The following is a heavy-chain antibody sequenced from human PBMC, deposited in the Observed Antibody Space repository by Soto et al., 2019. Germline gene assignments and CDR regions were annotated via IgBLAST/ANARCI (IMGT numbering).Heavy chain of an antibody. CDR1: GGSISSYY. D-gene: IGHD6-13*01. CDR2: IYYSGST. J-gene: IGHJ6*03. Sequence: QVQLQESGPGLVKPSETLSLTCTVSGGSISSYYWSWIRQPPGKGLVWIGYIYYSGSTNYNLSLTSRVTISVDTSKNQSSLKLSSVTAADTAVYYCARHRIEQLVLAWPPTTYYYYYMDVWGKGSTVTVSS. CDR3: ARHRIEQLVLAWPPTTYYYYYMDV. V-gene: IGHV4-59*08.